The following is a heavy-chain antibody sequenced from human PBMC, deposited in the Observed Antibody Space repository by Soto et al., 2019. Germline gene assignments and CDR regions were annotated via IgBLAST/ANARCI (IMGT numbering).Heavy chain of an antibody. V-gene: IGHV1-3*05. CDR1: GYXFTXYX. J-gene: IGHJ4*02. CDR2: INAGNGKI. D-gene: IGHD6-13*01. CDR3: ARWAAGFDY. Sequence: QVQLVQSGAEEREXGASVXXXXXXXGYXFTXYXMHRVRQAPGQRLEWMGWINAGNGKIKYSQKFQGRVTITRDTSARTAYMELSILRSEDTAVYYCARWAAGFDYWXXGTLVTVSS.